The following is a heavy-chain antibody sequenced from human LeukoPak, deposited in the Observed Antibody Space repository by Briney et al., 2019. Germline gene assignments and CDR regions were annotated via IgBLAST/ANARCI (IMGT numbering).Heavy chain of an antibody. Sequence: ASVKVSCKASGYTFTSYGISWVRQAPGQGLEWMGWISAYNGNTNYAQKLQGRVTMTTDTSTSTAYMELRSLRSDDTAVYYCARALYYYDSSGYYSPYYYYYMDVWGKGTTVTISS. D-gene: IGHD3-22*01. CDR3: ARALYYYDSSGYYSPYYYYYMDV. V-gene: IGHV1-18*01. J-gene: IGHJ6*03. CDR2: ISAYNGNT. CDR1: GYTFTSYG.